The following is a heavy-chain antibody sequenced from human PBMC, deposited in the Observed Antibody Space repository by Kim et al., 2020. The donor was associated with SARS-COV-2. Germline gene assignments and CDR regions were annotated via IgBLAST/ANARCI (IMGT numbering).Heavy chain of an antibody. CDR3: ARDRGDYITDS. CDR1: GGSISSSGYY. D-gene: IGHD4-17*01. V-gene: IGHV4-39*07. CDR2: IYYSGST. J-gene: IGHJ5*02. Sequence: SETLSLTCIVSGGSISSSGYYWGWIRQPPGKGLEWIASIYYSGSTSYNPSLRSRVTISLDTSQNQFSLKLNSVTAADTAVYYCARDRGDYITDSWGQGTLVAVSS.